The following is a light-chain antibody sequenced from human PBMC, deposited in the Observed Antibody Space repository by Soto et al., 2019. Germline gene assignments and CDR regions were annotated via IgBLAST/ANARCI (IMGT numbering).Light chain of an antibody. Sequence: QSALTQPASVSGSPGQSITISCTGTSSDVGSYNLVSWYQQPPGEAPKLMIYEGSKRPSGVSNRFSGSKSGNTASLTISGLQAEDEADYYCCSYTSSSTLVFGTGTKVTVL. V-gene: IGLV2-14*02. J-gene: IGLJ1*01. CDR3: CSYTSSSTLV. CDR1: SSDVGSYNL. CDR2: EGS.